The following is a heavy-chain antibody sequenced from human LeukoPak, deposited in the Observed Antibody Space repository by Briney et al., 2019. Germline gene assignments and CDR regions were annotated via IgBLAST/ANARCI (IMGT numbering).Heavy chain of an antibody. V-gene: IGHV1-18*01. CDR1: GYTFTSYG. CDR2: ISAYNGNT. Sequence: ASVKVSCKASGYTFTSYGISWVRQAPGQGLEWMGWISAYNGNTNYAQKFQGRVTMTRDTSISTAYTELSRLRSDDTAVYYCARAAVGPNSDQHLDYWGQGTLVTVSS. D-gene: IGHD1-26*01. CDR3: ARAAVGPNSDQHLDY. J-gene: IGHJ4*02.